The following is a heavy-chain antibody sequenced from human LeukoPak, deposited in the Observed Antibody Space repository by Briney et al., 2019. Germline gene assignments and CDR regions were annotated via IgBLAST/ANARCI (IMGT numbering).Heavy chain of an antibody. CDR3: ARDLSWGSSWSYGMDV. J-gene: IGHJ6*02. Sequence: GGSLRLSCAASGFTFSNYATHWVRQAPGKGLEWIAVISYDGSNKYYADSVKGRFTISRDNSKNTLYLQMNSLRAEDTAVYYCARDLSWGSSWSYGMDVWGQGTTVTVSS. D-gene: IGHD6-13*01. V-gene: IGHV3-30-3*01. CDR2: ISYDGSNK. CDR1: GFTFSNYA.